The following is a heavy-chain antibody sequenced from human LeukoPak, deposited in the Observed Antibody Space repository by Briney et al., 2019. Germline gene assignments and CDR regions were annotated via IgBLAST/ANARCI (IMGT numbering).Heavy chain of an antibody. CDR3: ARDIDYGEPLDY. CDR1: GFTFSDYY. V-gene: IGHV3-11*01. CDR2: ISSSGSTI. J-gene: IGHJ4*02. Sequence: GGSLRLSCAASGFTFSDYYMSWIRQAPGKGLEWVSYISSSGSTIYYADSVKGRFTISRDNAKNSLYLQMNRLRAEDTAVYYCARDIDYGEPLDYWGQGTLVTVSS. D-gene: IGHD4-17*01.